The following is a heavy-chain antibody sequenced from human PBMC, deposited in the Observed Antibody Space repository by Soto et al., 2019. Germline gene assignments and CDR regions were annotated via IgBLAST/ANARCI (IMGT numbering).Heavy chain of an antibody. CDR1: GYGNKCNA. J-gene: IGHJ6*02. Sequence: VNLTWEEPGYGNKCNARWWLQQEKGQGLEWMGWISAYNGNTNYAQKLQGRVTMTTDTSTSTAYMELRSLRSDDTAVYYCARDRFMDYYYGMDVWGQGTTVTVSS. V-gene: IGHV1-18*01. CDR2: ISAYNGNT. CDR3: ARDRFMDYYYGMDV. D-gene: IGHD2-2*03.